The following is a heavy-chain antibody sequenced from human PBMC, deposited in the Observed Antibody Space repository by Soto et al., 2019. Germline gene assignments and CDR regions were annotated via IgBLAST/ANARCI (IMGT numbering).Heavy chain of an antibody. V-gene: IGHV3-23*01. J-gene: IGHJ6*03. Sequence: GGSLRLSCAASGFTFSSYAMSWVRQAPGKGLEWVSAISGSGGSTYYADSVKGRFTISRDNSKNTLYLQMNSLRAEDTAVYYCAKDACGGSCYSVRGYYYYMDVWGKGTTVTVSS. D-gene: IGHD2-15*01. CDR1: GFTFSSYA. CDR3: AKDACGGSCYSVRGYYYYMDV. CDR2: ISGSGGST.